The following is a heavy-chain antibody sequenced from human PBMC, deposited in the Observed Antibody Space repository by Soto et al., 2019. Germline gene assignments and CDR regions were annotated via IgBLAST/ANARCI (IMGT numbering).Heavy chain of an antibody. CDR3: AVLGVEDY. Sequence: QVQLVESGGGVVQPGRSLRLSCAASGFTFSSYGMHWVRQAPGKGLAWVAVIWYDGSNKYYADSVKGRFTISRDNSKNPLYLQMNSLRAEDTAVYYCAVLGVEDYWCQGTLVTVSS. J-gene: IGHJ4*02. CDR2: IWYDGSNK. V-gene: IGHV3-33*01. CDR1: GFTFSSYG. D-gene: IGHD2-21*01.